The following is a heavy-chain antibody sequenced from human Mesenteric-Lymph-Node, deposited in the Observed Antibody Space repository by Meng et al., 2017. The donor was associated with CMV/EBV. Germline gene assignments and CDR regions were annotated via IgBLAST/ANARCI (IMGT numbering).Heavy chain of an antibody. CDR1: GYTFTSYA. V-gene: IGHV1-18*01. Sequence: ASVKVSCKASGYTFTSYAISWMRQAPGQGLEWMGWISASNGDTNYEQKLQGRVTMTTDTSTTPAYMDLRSQRSDDTAVYFCARFRGLVEPAGMILAYWGQGTQVTVSS. D-gene: IGHD2-2*01. J-gene: IGHJ4*02. CDR2: ISASNGDT. CDR3: ARFRGLVEPAGMILAY.